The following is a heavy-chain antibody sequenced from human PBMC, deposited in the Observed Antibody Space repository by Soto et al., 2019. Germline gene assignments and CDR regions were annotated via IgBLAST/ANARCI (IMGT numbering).Heavy chain of an antibody. J-gene: IGHJ6*01. CDR3: AKNLEQQLGPYYYYGMDV. V-gene: IGHV3-30*18. Sequence: QVQLVESGGGVVQPGRSLRLSCAASGFTFSSYGMHWVRQAPGKGLEWVAVISYDGSNKYYADSVKGRFTISRDNSKNTLYLQMNSLRAEDTAVYYCAKNLEQQLGPYYYYGMDVW. D-gene: IGHD6-13*01. CDR1: GFTFSSYG. CDR2: ISYDGSNK.